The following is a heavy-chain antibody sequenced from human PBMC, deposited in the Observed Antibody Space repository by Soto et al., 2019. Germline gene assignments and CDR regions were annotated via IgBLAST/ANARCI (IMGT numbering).Heavy chain of an antibody. CDR3: ARGTYFDY. V-gene: IGHV1-18*01. J-gene: IGHJ4*02. CDR1: GYTLNTYG. Sequence: QVQLVQSGAEVKKPGASVKVSCKASGYTLNTYGITWVRQAPGQGLEWMGWISANNDHTNYPQKLQGRVTMTTDTTTSTAYMELRSLTSDDTVVYYFARGTYFDYWGQVTLVTVSS. CDR2: ISANNDHT.